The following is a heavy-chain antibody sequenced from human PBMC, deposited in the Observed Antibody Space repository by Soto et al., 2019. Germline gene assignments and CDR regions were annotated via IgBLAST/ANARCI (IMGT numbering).Heavy chain of an antibody. D-gene: IGHD6-13*01. CDR1: GFTFSSYA. J-gene: IGHJ4*02. V-gene: IGHV3-23*01. CDR3: AKDRGSSWYFYYFDY. CDR2: ISGSGGST. Sequence: GGSLRLSCAASGFTFSSYAMSWVRQAPGKGLEWVSAISGSGGSTYYADSVKGRFTISRDNSKNTLYLQMNSLRAEDTAVYYCAKDRGSSWYFYYFDYWRQGTLVTVSS.